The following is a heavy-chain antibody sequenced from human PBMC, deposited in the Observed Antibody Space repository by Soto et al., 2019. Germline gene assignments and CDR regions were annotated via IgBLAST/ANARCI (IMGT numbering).Heavy chain of an antibody. CDR2: VYYSGST. Sequence: QRQLQESGPGLVKPSETLSLTCTVSGGSVSSSSYYWGWVHQPPGKGLEWIGSVYYSGSTYYNPSLESRVTISVDKSKNQFSLKLMSLSAADTAVYYCGRLEGLATISYYFDYWGQGALVTVSS. V-gene: IGHV4-39*01. D-gene: IGHD3-9*01. CDR3: GRLEGLATISYYFDY. CDR1: GGSVSSSSYY. J-gene: IGHJ4*02.